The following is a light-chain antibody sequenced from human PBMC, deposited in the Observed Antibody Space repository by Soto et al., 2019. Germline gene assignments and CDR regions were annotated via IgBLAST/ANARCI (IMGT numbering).Light chain of an antibody. Sequence: QSALTQPASVSGSPGQSITISCTGTSSDVGGYNYVSWYQQHPCKAPKLMIYDVSNRPSGVSNRFSGSKSGNTASLTISGLQAEDEADYYSSSYTSSSTLGVFGGGTKLTVL. CDR3: SSYTSSSTLGV. V-gene: IGLV2-14*01. J-gene: IGLJ2*01. CDR2: DVS. CDR1: SSDVGGYNY.